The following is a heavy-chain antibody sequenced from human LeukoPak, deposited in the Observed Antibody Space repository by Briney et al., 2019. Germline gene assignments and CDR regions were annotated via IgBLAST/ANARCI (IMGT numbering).Heavy chain of an antibody. J-gene: IGHJ4*02. CDR2: IIPIFGTA. Sequence: GASVKVSCKASGGTFSSYAISWVRQAPGQGLEWMGGIIPIFGTANYAQKFQGRVTITADESTSTAYMELRSLRSDDTAVYYCARGVVVVAVQNYYFDYWGQGTLVTVSS. CDR3: ARGVVVVAVQNYYFDY. V-gene: IGHV1-69*13. CDR1: GGTFSSYA. D-gene: IGHD2-15*01.